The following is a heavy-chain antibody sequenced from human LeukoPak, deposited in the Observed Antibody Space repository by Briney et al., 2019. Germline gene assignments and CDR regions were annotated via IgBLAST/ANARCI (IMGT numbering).Heavy chain of an antibody. J-gene: IGHJ6*02. D-gene: IGHD1-26*01. CDR1: GGTFSSYA. Sequence: SVKVSCKASGGTFSSYAISWVRQAPGQGLEWMGRIIPIFGIANYAQKFQGRVTITADKSTSTAYMELSSLRSEDTAVYYYARESVKYWEPGASDGMDVWGQGTTVTVSS. V-gene: IGHV1-69*04. CDR2: IIPIFGIA. CDR3: ARESVKYWEPGASDGMDV.